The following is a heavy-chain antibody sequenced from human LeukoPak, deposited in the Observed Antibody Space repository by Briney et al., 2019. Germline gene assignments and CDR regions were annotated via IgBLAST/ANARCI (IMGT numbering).Heavy chain of an antibody. D-gene: IGHD1-26*01. CDR2: IKSKTACGTI. Sequence: GGSLRLSCEASGFTFSNAWVTWVRQAPGKGLEWVGRIKSKTACGTIDYAAPVKGRFTISRDDSKNTLYLQMNSLKTEDTAVYYCTTGESMVGSTFHIRWADWGQGTLVTVSS. CDR3: TTGESMVGSTFHIRWAD. CDR1: GFTFSNAW. V-gene: IGHV3-15*01. J-gene: IGHJ4*02.